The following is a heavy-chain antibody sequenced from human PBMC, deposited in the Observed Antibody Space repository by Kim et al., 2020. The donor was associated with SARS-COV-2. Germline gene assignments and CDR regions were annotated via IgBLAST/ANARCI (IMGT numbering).Heavy chain of an antibody. V-gene: IGHV3-15*01. Sequence: GGSLRLSCAASGFTFSNAWMSWVRQAPGKGLEWVGRIKSKTDGGTTDYAAPVKGRFTISRDDSKNTLYLQMNSLKTEDTAVYYCTTEGFLDIVVGPASIRGWGMDVWGQGTTVTVSS. D-gene: IGHD2-2*02. CDR2: IKSKTDGGTT. J-gene: IGHJ6*02. CDR1: GFTFSNAW. CDR3: TTEGFLDIVVGPASIRGWGMDV.